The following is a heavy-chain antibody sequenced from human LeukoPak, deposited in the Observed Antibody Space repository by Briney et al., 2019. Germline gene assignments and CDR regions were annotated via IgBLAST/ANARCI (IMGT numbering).Heavy chain of an antibody. CDR2: IYYSGST. V-gene: IGHV4-59*08. CDR3: ARLEREYGDYPDAFDI. J-gene: IGHJ3*02. CDR1: GGSISSYY. Sequence: SETLSLTCTVSGGSISSYYWSWIRQPPGKGLEWIGYIYYSGSTNYNPSLKSRVTISVDTSKSQFSLKLSSVTAADTAVYYCARLEREYGDYPDAFDIWGQGTMVTVSS. D-gene: IGHD4-17*01.